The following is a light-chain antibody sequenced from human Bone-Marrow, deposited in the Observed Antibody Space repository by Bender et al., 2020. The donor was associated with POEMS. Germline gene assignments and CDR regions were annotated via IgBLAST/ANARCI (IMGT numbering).Light chain of an antibody. J-gene: IGLJ2*01. V-gene: IGLV2-23*01. Sequence: QSALTQPASVSGSPGQSITISCTGTSSYNLVSWYQQRPGKAPNLMNYEGYKRPSGLSNLVSGSTSGNTASLTISGLQAEDEADYYCCSSGGSVLFGGGTKLIVL. CDR2: EGY. CDR1: SSYNL. CDR3: CSSGGSVL.